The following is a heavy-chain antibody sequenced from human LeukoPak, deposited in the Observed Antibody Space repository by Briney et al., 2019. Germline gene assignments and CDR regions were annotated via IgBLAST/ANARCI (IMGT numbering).Heavy chain of an antibody. CDR1: GYSISSGYY. Sequence: SETLSLTCTVSGYSISSGYYWGWIRQPPGKGLEWIGSIYHSGSTYYNPSLKSRVTISVDTSKNQFSLKLSSVTAADTAVYYCARDLGYSSGWYPSGSFDIWGQGTMVTVSS. CDR2: IYHSGST. CDR3: ARDLGYSSGWYPSGSFDI. J-gene: IGHJ3*02. D-gene: IGHD6-19*01. V-gene: IGHV4-38-2*02.